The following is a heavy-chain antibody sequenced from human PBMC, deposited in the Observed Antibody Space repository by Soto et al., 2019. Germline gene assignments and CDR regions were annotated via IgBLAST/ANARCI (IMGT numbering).Heavy chain of an antibody. V-gene: IGHV1-2*02. D-gene: IGHD3-3*01. CDR2: INPNNGYT. J-gene: IGHJ4*02. CDR3: AKAKFDFWSGYWSPSLDF. Sequence: ASVKVSCKASRYTFTSYYIHWVRQAPGQGLEWMGWINPNNGYTKYTQKFQGRVTVPRDTSITTAYLELTRLQSDDTAVYYCAKAKFDFWSGYWSPSLDFWGQGTLVTVSS. CDR1: RYTFTSYY.